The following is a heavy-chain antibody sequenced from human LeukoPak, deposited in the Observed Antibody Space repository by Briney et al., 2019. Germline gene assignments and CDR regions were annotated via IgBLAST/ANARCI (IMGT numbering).Heavy chain of an antibody. Sequence: SETLSLTCAVSGGSISSGGYSWSWIRQPPGKGLEWIGYIYHSGSTYYNPSLKSRVTISVDRSKNQFSLKLSSVTAADTAVYYCAREYIAAAGTTGFDPWGQGTLVTVSS. V-gene: IGHV4-30-2*01. D-gene: IGHD6-13*01. CDR1: GGSISSGGYS. J-gene: IGHJ5*02. CDR2: IYHSGST. CDR3: AREYIAAAGTTGFDP.